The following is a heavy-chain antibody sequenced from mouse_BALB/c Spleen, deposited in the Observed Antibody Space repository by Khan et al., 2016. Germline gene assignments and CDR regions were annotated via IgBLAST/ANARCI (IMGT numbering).Heavy chain of an antibody. Sequence: VQLQESGAELVRPGASVTLSCKASGYTFTDYEMHWVKQTPVHGLEWIGAIDPETGGTAYNQKFKGKATLTADKSSSTAYMELRSLTSEDSVVYYGTRSLLDYWGQGTTLTVSS. CDR2: IDPETGGT. CDR3: TRSLLDY. D-gene: IGHD1-1*01. V-gene: IGHV1-15*01. J-gene: IGHJ2*01. CDR1: GYTFTDYE.